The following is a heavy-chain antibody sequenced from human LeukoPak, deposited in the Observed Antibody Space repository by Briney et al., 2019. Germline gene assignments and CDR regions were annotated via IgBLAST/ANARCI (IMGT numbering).Heavy chain of an antibody. CDR3: VRERNNFWSGHHSIFDS. CDR2: IYSDGST. Sequence: GGSLRLSCAASGVIVSGDFMSWVRQAPGKGLEWVLVIYSDGSTYYADSVQGRFTFSRDNAENTLFLEMSSLRVEDTAVYYCVRERNNFWSGHHSIFDSWGQGALVTVSS. CDR1: GVIVSGDF. D-gene: IGHD3-3*01. J-gene: IGHJ4*02. V-gene: IGHV3-66*01.